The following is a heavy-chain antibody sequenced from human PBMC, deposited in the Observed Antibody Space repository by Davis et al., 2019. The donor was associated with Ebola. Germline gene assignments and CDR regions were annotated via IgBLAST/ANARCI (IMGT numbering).Heavy chain of an antibody. CDR1: GFTFSGSA. V-gene: IGHV3-73*01. D-gene: IGHD2-2*02. CDR2: IRSNANSYAT. J-gene: IGHJ4*02. CDR3: TSTLGYCSSTSCYTDY. Sequence: GGSLRLSCAASGFTFSGSAMHWVRQASGKGLEWVGRIRSNANSYATAYAASVKGSFTISRDDSKNTAYLQMNSLKTEDTAVYYCTSTLGYCSSTSCYTDYWGQGTLVTVSS.